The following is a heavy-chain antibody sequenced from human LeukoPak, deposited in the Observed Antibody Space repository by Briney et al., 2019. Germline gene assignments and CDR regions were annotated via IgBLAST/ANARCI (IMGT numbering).Heavy chain of an antibody. CDR3: ARDRSRMI. CDR1: GFTLSSYS. V-gene: IGHV3-48*01. CDR2: ISSSGTTI. D-gene: IGHD2-2*01. J-gene: IGHJ4*02. Sequence: GGSLRLSCAASGFTLSSYSMNWVRQAPEKGLEWVSYISSSGTTIYYADSVKGRFTISRDNAKNSLYLQMNSLRAEDTAVYYCARDRSRMIWGQGTLVTVSS.